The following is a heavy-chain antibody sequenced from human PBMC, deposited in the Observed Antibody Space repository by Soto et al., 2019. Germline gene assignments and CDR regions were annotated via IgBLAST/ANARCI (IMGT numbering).Heavy chain of an antibody. J-gene: IGHJ4*02. Sequence: GGSLRLSCRASGFTFSDFAMSWVRQAPGKGLEWVSSISSNGNYIYYADSMKGRSTISRDNAEKSLYLQMNSLRGEDTAVYYCARGTHYYDSIGYSHFFDYWGQGTLVTVSS. V-gene: IGHV3-21*01. CDR3: ARGTHYYDSIGYSHFFDY. CDR2: ISSNGNYI. D-gene: IGHD3-22*01. CDR1: GFTFSDFA.